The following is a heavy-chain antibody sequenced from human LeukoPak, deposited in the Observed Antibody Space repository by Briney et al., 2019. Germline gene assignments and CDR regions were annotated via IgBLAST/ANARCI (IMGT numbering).Heavy chain of an antibody. D-gene: IGHD3-22*01. CDR2: IYYSGST. V-gene: IGHV4-59*08. Sequence: PSETLSLTCTVSGGSISSYYWSWIRQPPGKGLEWNGYIYYSGSTNYNPSLKSRVTISVDTSKNQFSLKLSSVTAADTAVYYCARGVSYYDSSGYYNEYFQHWGQGTLVTVSS. J-gene: IGHJ1*01. CDR3: ARGVSYYDSSGYYNEYFQH. CDR1: GGSISSYY.